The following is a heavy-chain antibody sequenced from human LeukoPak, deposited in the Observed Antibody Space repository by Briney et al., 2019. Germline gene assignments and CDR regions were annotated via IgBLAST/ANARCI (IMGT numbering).Heavy chain of an antibody. V-gene: IGHV1-69*13. D-gene: IGHD3-22*01. CDR1: GGTFSSYA. CDR2: IIPIFGTA. CDR3: ASNYYDSSGYHNYFDY. J-gene: IGHJ4*02. Sequence: GASVKVSCKASGGTFSSYAISWVRQAPGQGLEWMGGIIPIFGTANYARKFQGRVTITADESTSTAYMELSSLRSEDTAVYYCASNYYDSSGYHNYFDYWGQGPLVTVSS.